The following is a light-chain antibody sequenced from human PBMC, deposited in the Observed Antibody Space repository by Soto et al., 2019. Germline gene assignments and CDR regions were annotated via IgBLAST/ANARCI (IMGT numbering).Light chain of an antibody. V-gene: IGKV3-11*01. CDR2: DAS. CDR1: QSVRSY. J-gene: IGKJ4*01. CDR3: LQRYSWPPLT. Sequence: EVVLTQSPATLSLSPGERATLTYRASQSVRSYLAWYQQKPGQPPRLLIYDASNRAAGIPARFSGSGSGTDFTLTISSLEPEDFAVYYCLQRYSWPPLTFGGGTNVEIK.